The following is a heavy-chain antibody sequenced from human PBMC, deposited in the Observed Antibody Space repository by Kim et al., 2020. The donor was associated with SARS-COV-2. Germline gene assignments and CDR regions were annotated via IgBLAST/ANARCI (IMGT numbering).Heavy chain of an antibody. CDR1: GGSISSYY. V-gene: IGHV4-59*13. J-gene: IGHJ6*02. Sequence: SETLSLTCTVSGGSISSYYWSWIRQPPGKGLEWIGYIYYSGSTNYNPSLKSRVTISVDTSKNQFSLKLSSVTAADTAVYYCARVGESGAFLDVWGQGTTV. CDR3: ARVGESGAFLDV. D-gene: IGHD2-15*01. CDR2: IYYSGST.